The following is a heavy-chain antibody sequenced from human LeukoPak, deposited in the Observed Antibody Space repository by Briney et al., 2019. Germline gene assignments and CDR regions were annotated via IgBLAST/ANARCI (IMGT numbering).Heavy chain of an antibody. V-gene: IGHV4-39*01. CDR1: GGSIRSSYYY. CDR3: ARLQYCSGGSCYSTKGYFDY. Sequence: KTSETLSLTCTVSGGSIRSSYYYWGWIRQPPGKGLEWIGSIYDSGSTYYNPSLKSRVTISVDTSKNQFSLKLSSVTAADTAVYYCARLQYCSGGSCYSTKGYFDYWGQGTLVTVSS. D-gene: IGHD2-15*01. CDR2: IYDSGST. J-gene: IGHJ4*02.